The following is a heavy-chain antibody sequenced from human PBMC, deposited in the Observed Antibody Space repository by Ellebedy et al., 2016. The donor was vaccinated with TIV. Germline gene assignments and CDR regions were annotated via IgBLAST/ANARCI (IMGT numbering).Heavy chain of an antibody. D-gene: IGHD1-14*01. CDR3: VRDDRVYWYFDL. Sequence: MPSETLSLTCTVSGDPIADYYWSWIRQPAGKSLEWIGRLYSRESPTYHPSLGNRVSMSVDTTANQLSLRLTSVTAADTAIYYCVRDDRVYWYFDLWGPGTLVTVSS. J-gene: IGHJ2*01. V-gene: IGHV4-4*07. CDR1: GDPIADYY. CDR2: LYSRESP.